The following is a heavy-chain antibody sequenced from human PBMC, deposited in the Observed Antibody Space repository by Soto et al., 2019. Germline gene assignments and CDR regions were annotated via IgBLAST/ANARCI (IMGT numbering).Heavy chain of an antibody. CDR1: GFIFSDCW. V-gene: IGHV3-7*02. CDR3: ARHGDYVFDY. CDR2: IKTDGSSI. D-gene: IGHD3-16*01. Sequence: EVQLVESGGDLVQPGGSLRLSCAASGFIFSDCWLGWVRQAPGKGLEWVANIKTDGSSIYYVGSVRGRFTISRDNAKNLLHLQMNSLRAGDTAVYYCARHGDYVFDYWGQGTLVTVSS. J-gene: IGHJ4*02.